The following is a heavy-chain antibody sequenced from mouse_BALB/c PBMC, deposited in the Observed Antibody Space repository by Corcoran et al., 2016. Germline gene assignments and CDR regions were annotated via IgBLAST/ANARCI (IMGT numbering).Heavy chain of an antibody. V-gene: IGHV4-1*02. Sequence: EVKLLESGGGLVQPGGSLKLSCAASGFDFNIYWMSWVRQAPGKGLEWIGEINPDSSTINYTPSLKDKFIISRDNAKNTLYLQMSKVRSEDTALYYCARRGGYFAYWGQGTLVTVSA. CDR2: INPDSSTI. J-gene: IGHJ3*01. D-gene: IGHD2-2*01. CDR3: ARRGGYFAY. CDR1: GFDFNIYW.